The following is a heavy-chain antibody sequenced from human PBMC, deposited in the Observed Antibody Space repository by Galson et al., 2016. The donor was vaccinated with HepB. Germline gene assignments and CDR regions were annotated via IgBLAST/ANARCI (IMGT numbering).Heavy chain of an antibody. J-gene: IGHJ6*02. V-gene: IGHV1-69*04. D-gene: IGHD6-13*01. Sequence: SVKVSCKASGGTFNSYAFSWVRQAPGQGLEWLGRSIPILSMANYAEKFQGGVTITADISARTAYMELSSLRSEDTAVYYCARDAVAVVGTLHFYYYGMDVWGQGATVTVSS. CDR1: GGTFNSYA. CDR3: ARDAVAVVGTLHFYYYGMDV. CDR2: SIPILSMA.